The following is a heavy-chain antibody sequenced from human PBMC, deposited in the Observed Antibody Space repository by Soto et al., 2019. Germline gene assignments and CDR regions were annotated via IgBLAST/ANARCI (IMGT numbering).Heavy chain of an antibody. CDR2: INHSGST. V-gene: IGHV4-34*01. D-gene: IGHD4-17*01. CDR1: GGSFSGYY. J-gene: IGHJ3*02. Sequence: SETLSLTCAVDGGSFSGYYWSWIRQPPGKGLEWIGEINHSGSTNYNPSLKSRVTISVDTSKNQFSLKLSSVTAADTAVYYCARAGGTTVTRDAFDIWGQGTMVTVSS. CDR3: ARAGGTTVTRDAFDI.